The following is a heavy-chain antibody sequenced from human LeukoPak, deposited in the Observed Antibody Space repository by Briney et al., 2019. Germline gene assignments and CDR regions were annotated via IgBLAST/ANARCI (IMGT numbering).Heavy chain of an antibody. D-gene: IGHD6-19*01. CDR3: ARVNMKWLVLWYNWFDP. V-gene: IGHV1-8*01. Sequence: ASVKVSCKASGYTFTSYDINWVRQATGQGLEWMGWMNPNSGNTGYAQKFQGRVTMTRDTSISTAYMELSRLRSDDTAVYYCARVNMKWLVLWYNWFDPWGQGTLVTVSS. J-gene: IGHJ5*02. CDR1: GYTFTSYD. CDR2: MNPNSGNT.